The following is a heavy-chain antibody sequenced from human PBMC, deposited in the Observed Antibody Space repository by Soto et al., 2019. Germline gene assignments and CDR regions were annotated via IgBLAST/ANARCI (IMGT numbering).Heavy chain of an antibody. J-gene: IGHJ6*02. CDR3: AAETKSFFYGMDV. CDR1: GLIFSSSA. V-gene: IGHV3-30*03. Sequence: QVQLVESGGGVVQPGRSLRLSCAASGLIFSSSAMHWVRQAPGKGLEWVALISYDGSNKYYVDSVKGRFTISRDNSKETLDLKMNSLREGDTAVYYCAAETKSFFYGMDVWGQGTTVTVSS. CDR2: ISYDGSNK.